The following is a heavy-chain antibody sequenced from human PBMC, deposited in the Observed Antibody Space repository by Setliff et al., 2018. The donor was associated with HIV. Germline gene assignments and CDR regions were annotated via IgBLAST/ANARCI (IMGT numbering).Heavy chain of an antibody. CDR2: MYHSGTT. D-gene: IGHD6-19*01. CDR1: GASISDTIW. CDR3: AGESALSGQSD. J-gene: IGHJ4*02. V-gene: IGHV4-4*02. Sequence: SETLSLTCTVSGASISDTIWWSWVRQSPKKGLEWIGEMYHSGTTRYNPSLESRVTLSLDKSRNQFTLKMTSVTAADTALYYCAGESALSGQSDWGQGTLVTVPQ.